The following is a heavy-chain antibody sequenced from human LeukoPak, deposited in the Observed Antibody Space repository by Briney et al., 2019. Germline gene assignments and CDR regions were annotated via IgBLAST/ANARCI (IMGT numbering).Heavy chain of an antibody. CDR2: MNPNNGNT. V-gene: IGHV1-8*02. J-gene: IGHJ5*02. CDR1: GYTFTSYY. D-gene: IGHD3-10*01. CDR3: VRDGEGVAISVNYWFDP. Sequence: ASVNVSCKASGYTFTSYYMHWVRQAPGQGLEWMGWMNPNNGNTGYAQKFQGRVTMTRDTSISTAYMELRGLRSEDTAVYYCVRDGEGVAISVNYWFDPWGQGTLVTVSS.